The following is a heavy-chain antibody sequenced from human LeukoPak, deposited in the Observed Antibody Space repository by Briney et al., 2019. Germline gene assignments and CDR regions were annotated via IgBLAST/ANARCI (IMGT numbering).Heavy chain of an antibody. Sequence: SVKVSCKASGGTFSSYAISWVRQAPGQGLEWMGGIIPIFGTANYAQKFQGRVTITADKSTSTAYMELSSLRSEDTAVYYCAKDRVAVAGTYFDYWGQGTLVTVSS. CDR1: GGTFSSYA. CDR3: AKDRVAVAGTYFDY. CDR2: IIPIFGTA. D-gene: IGHD6-19*01. J-gene: IGHJ4*02. V-gene: IGHV1-69*06.